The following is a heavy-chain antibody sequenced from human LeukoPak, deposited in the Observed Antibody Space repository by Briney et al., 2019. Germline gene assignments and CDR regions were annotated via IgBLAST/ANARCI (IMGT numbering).Heavy chain of an antibody. Sequence: GGSLTLSCPASGCIFSSYALSWVRQAPGKGLEWVSTISTTTGVTYYPDSVRGRFTISRDNSKNTLYLHMNSLTADDTAVYYSASRRRYYFDSWGQGTLVTVSS. CDR2: ISTTTGVT. CDR1: GCIFSSYA. V-gene: IGHV3-23*01. J-gene: IGHJ4*02. CDR3: ASRRRYYFDS.